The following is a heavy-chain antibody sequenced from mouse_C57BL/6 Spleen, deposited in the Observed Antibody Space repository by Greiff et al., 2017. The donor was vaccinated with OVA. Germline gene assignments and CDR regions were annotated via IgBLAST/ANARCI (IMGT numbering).Heavy chain of an antibody. CDR2: IDPENGDT. D-gene: IGHD4-1*01. V-gene: IGHV14-4*01. Sequence: EVQLVESGAELVRPGASVKLSCTASGFNIKDDYMHWVKQRPEQGLEWIGWIDPENGDTEYASKFQGKATITADTSSNTAYLQLSSLTSEDTAVYYCTTNWDTPIDYWGQGTTLTVSS. J-gene: IGHJ2*01. CDR3: TTNWDTPIDY. CDR1: GFNIKDDY.